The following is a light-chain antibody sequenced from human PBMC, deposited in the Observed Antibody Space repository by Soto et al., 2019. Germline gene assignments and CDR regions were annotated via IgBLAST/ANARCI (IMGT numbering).Light chain of an antibody. Sequence: EIVLTQSPATLSVSPGEGATLSCRASRGIGSTLAWYQQKPGQTPRLLIYDTSSRATGIPDRFSGSGSGTDFTLTISRLEPEDFAVYYCQQYGSSITFGQGTRLEIK. CDR1: RGIGST. CDR2: DTS. V-gene: IGKV3-20*01. J-gene: IGKJ5*01. CDR3: QQYGSSIT.